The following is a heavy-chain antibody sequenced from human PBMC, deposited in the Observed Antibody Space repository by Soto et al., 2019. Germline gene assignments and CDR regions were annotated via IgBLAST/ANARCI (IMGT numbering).Heavy chain of an antibody. CDR2: IDTSGTT. CDR3: ARGPRGYVYYHGMDA. V-gene: IGHV4-4*07. J-gene: IGHJ6*02. CDR1: GCSISSYY. D-gene: IGHD3-10*01. Sequence: XETLSLTCTVSGCSISSYYVSWIRQSAGKGLEWIGHIDTSGTTNYNPSLKSRVTMSVDASKNHFSLNLSSVTAADTAVYYCARGPRGYVYYHGMDAWGQGTTVTVSS.